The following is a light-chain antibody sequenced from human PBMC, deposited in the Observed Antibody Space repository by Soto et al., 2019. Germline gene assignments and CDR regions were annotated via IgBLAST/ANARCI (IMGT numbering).Light chain of an antibody. CDR3: QQRSNWQLP. CDR1: RSVSSY. Sequence: VLSQSPPTLSLSEGDSATLFCRASRSVSSYLAWYKQKPGQAHRLLIYDASNRPTDIPDRFSGSGSGTDFTLTIRSLEPEDFAVYYCQQRSNWQLPLGQGPRLEIK. V-gene: IGKV3-11*01. CDR2: DAS. J-gene: IGKJ5*01.